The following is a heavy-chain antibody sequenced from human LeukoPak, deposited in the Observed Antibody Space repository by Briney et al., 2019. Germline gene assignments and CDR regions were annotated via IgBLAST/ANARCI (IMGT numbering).Heavy chain of an antibody. D-gene: IGHD3-3*01. CDR3: ARDRQRTYYDFWSANSYYFDY. J-gene: IGHJ4*02. V-gene: IGHV1-8*03. CDR2: MNPNSGNT. Sequence: GASVKVSCKASGYTFTGYYMHWVRQAPGQGLEWMGWMNPNSGNTGYAQKFQGRVTITRNTSISTAYMELSSLRSEDTAVYYCARDRQRTYYDFWSANSYYFDYWGQGTLVTVSS. CDR1: GYTFTGYY.